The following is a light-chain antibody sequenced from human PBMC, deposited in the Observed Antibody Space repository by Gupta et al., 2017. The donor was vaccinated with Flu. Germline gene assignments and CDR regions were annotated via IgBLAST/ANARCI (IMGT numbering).Light chain of an antibody. CDR2: DDR. Sequence: KKARSTCGGSAIGSKSVDCYQQKPGQAPGVLVYDDRERHPGSPERFSGSNPGNTATLTISGVEVGDEADYYCQVWEASSDPRWVFGGGTKLTVL. CDR3: QVWEASSDPRWV. CDR1: AIGSKS. V-gene: IGLV3-21*03. J-gene: IGLJ3*02.